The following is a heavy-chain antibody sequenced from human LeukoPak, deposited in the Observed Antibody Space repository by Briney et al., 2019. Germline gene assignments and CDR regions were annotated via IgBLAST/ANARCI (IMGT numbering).Heavy chain of an antibody. CDR1: GFTFSSYS. J-gene: IGHJ4*02. CDR2: ISSSSSTI. D-gene: IGHD3-3*01. Sequence: GRSLRLSCAASGFTFSSYSMNWVRQAPGKGLEWVTYISSSSSTIYYADSVKGRFTISRDNAKNSLYLQMNSLRAEDTAVYYCAREGYYDFWSDHHYFDYWGQGTLVTVSS. CDR3: AREGYYDFWSDHHYFDY. V-gene: IGHV3-48*01.